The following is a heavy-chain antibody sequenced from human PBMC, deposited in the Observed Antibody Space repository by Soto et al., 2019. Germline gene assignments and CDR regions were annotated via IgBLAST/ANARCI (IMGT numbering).Heavy chain of an antibody. Sequence: SETLSLTCAVSGYSISSGYYGGWIRQPPGKGLEWIGSIYHSGSTYYNPSLKSRVTISVDTSKNQFSLKLSSVTAADTAAYYCARVKLAARGGFDYWGQGTLVTVS. CDR3: ARVKLAARGGFDY. CDR2: IYHSGST. D-gene: IGHD2-15*01. V-gene: IGHV4-38-2*01. J-gene: IGHJ4*02. CDR1: GYSISSGYY.